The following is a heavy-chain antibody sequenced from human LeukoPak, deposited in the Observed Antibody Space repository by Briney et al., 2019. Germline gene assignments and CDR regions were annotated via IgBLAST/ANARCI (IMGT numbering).Heavy chain of an antibody. CDR2: IYYSGST. V-gene: IGHV4-59*08. D-gene: IGHD4-17*01. CDR1: GASISSYY. CDR3: ARHPDSLRDAFDI. Sequence: SETLSLTCTVSGASISSYYWSWIRQPPAKGLEWIGYIYYSGSTNYNPSLKSRVTISVDTSKNQFSLKLISVTAADTAVYFCARHPDSLRDAFDIWGQGTVVTVSS. J-gene: IGHJ3*02.